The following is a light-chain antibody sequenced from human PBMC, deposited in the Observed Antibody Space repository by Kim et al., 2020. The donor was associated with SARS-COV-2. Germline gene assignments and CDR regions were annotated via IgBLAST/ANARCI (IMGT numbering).Light chain of an antibody. CDR1: QGINNY. J-gene: IGKJ1*01. CDR2: SAS. CDR3: QKYDRAPWT. V-gene: IGKV1-27*01. Sequence: DIQMTQSPSSLSASVGDRVTITCRASQGINNYVAWYQQKPGQAPKLLIYSASALQSGVPSRFSGSASGTDFTLTISSLQPEDVASYYCQKYDRAPWTFGQGTKVDI.